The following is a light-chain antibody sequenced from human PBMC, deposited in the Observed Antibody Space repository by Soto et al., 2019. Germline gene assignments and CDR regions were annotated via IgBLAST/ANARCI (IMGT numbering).Light chain of an antibody. J-gene: IGKJ1*01. Sequence: EIVLTQSPGTLSLSPGERATLSCRASQSISSNSLAWYQQKPGQAPRLLIYDASIRVTGIPDRFSGSGSGTDFSLTISRLEPEDFAVYYCQQSPGPFGQGTKVEFK. CDR3: QQSPGP. V-gene: IGKV3-20*01. CDR1: QSISSNS. CDR2: DAS.